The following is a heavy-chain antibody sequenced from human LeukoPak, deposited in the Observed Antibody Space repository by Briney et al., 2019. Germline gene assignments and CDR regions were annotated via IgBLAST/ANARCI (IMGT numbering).Heavy chain of an antibody. Sequence: GGSLRLSCAASGFTFSSYAMSWVRQAPGKGLEWVSAISGSGGSTYYADSVKGRFTISRDNSKNTLYLQMNSLRAEDTAVYYCAKKLLVDDSSGYPLGMFDYWGQGTLVTVSS. D-gene: IGHD3-22*01. V-gene: IGHV3-23*01. J-gene: IGHJ4*02. CDR3: AKKLLVDDSSGYPLGMFDY. CDR1: GFTFSSYA. CDR2: ISGSGGST.